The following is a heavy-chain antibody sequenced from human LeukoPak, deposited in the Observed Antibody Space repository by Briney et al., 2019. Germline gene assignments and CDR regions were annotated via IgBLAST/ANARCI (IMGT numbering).Heavy chain of an antibody. D-gene: IGHD3-10*01. CDR1: GGSISSYY. Sequence: SETLSLTCTVSGGSISSYYWSWIRQPAGKGLEWIGRIYTSGSTNYNPSLKSRVTMSVDTSKNQFSLKLSSVTAADTAVYYCARESSMDYFRGPFDPFDIWGQGTMVTVSS. V-gene: IGHV4-4*07. J-gene: IGHJ3*02. CDR3: ARESSMDYFRGPFDPFDI. CDR2: IYTSGST.